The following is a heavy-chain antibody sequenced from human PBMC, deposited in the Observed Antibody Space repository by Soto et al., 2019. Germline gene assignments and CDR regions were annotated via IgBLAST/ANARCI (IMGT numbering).Heavy chain of an antibody. J-gene: IGHJ5*02. CDR3: ARGLGVQPFIVTFDP. CDR2: INPNSGGT. CDR1: GYTFTGYY. Sequence: QVQLVQSGAEVKKPGASVKVSCKASGYTFTGYYMHWVRQAPGQGLEWMGWINPNSGGTNYAQKFQGWVTMTRDTSISTAYMELSRLRSDDTAVYYCARGLGVQPFIVTFDPWGQGTLVTVSS. D-gene: IGHD1-26*01. V-gene: IGHV1-2*04.